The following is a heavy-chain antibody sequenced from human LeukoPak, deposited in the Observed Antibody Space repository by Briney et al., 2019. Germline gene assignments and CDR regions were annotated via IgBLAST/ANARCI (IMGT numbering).Heavy chain of an antibody. CDR1: GGSISSYY. Sequence: SETLSLTCTVSGGSISSYYWSWIRQPPGKGLEWIGYIYYSGSTNYNPSLKSRVTISVDTSKNQFPLKLISVTAADTAVYYGARGGTMIVVESAFDIWGQGTMVTVSS. D-gene: IGHD3-22*01. V-gene: IGHV4-59*01. CDR3: ARGGTMIVVESAFDI. J-gene: IGHJ3*02. CDR2: IYYSGST.